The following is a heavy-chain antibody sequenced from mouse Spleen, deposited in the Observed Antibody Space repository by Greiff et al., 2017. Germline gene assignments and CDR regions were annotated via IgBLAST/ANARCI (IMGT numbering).Heavy chain of an antibody. CDR3: ARPDGNYAMDY. CDR1: GFTFSSYA. Sequence: DVKLVESGGGLVKPGGSLKLSCAASGFTFSSYAMSWVRQTPEKRLEWVATISSGGSYTYYPDSVKGRFTISRDNAKNTLYLQMSSLRSEDTAMYYCARPDGNYAMDYWGQGTSVTVSS. V-gene: IGHV5-9-1*01. CDR2: ISSGGSYT. D-gene: IGHD2-1*01. J-gene: IGHJ4*01.